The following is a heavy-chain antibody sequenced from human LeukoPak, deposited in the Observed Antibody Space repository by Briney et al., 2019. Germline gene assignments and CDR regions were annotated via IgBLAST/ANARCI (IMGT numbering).Heavy chain of an antibody. CDR3: ATNSGYPGWDAFDI. V-gene: IGHV7-4-1*02. CDR2: INTNTGDP. J-gene: IGHJ3*02. D-gene: IGHD3-22*01. CDR1: GYTFTSYA. Sequence: ASVKVSCKASGYTFTSYAINWVRQAPGQGLEYMGWINTNTGDPTFAQDFTGRFVFSLDTSVSTASLQINSLKAEDTAVYYCATNSGYPGWDAFDIWGQGTMVTVSS.